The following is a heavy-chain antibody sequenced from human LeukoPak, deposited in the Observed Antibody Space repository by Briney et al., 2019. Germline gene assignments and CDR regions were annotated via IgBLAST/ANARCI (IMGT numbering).Heavy chain of an antibody. Sequence: SETLSLTCAVYGGSFSGYYWSWIRQPPGKGLEWIGEINHSGSTNYNPSLKSRVTISVDTSENQFSLKLSSVTAADTAVYYCARGRGYSYGPQTSGQDLGYWGQGTLVTVSS. CDR3: ARGRGYSYGPQTSGQDLGY. CDR1: GGSFSGYY. D-gene: IGHD5-18*01. J-gene: IGHJ4*02. V-gene: IGHV4-34*01. CDR2: INHSGST.